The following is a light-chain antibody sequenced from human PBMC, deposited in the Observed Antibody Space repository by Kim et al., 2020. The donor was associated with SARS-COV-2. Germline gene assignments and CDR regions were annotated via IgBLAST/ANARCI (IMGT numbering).Light chain of an antibody. V-gene: IGKV3-15*01. Sequence: EILMTQSPATLSVSPGERATLSCRASQSISSNLAWYQQKPGQAPRLLIYGTSTRATGIPARFDGSGSGTEFTLTISSLQSEDFAVYYCQQYSNWLSYTFGQGTKLEI. CDR1: QSISSN. CDR3: QQYSNWLSYT. CDR2: GTS. J-gene: IGKJ2*01.